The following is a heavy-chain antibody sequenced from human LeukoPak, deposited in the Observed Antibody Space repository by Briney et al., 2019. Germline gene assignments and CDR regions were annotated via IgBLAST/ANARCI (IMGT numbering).Heavy chain of an antibody. CDR2: ISSSGSTI. J-gene: IGHJ6*03. CDR1: GFTFSSYE. D-gene: IGHD2-2*01. V-gene: IGHV3-48*03. Sequence: HAGGSLRLSCAASGFTFSSYEMNWVRQAPGKGLEWVSYISSSGSTIYYADSVKGRFTISRDNAKNSLYLQMNSLRAEDTAVYYCAKNALYYYYYYYMDVWGKGTTVTVSS. CDR3: AKNALYYYYYYYMDV.